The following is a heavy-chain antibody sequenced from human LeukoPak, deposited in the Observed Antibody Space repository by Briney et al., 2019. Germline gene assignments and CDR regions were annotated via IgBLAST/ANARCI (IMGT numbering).Heavy chain of an antibody. D-gene: IGHD3-10*01. CDR3: VRDGRGGYLDN. J-gene: IGHJ4*02. CDR2: RNEDGSQG. V-gene: IGHV3-7*01. Sequence: GSLQLSFAASGFTFSNYWTSWVRPAPGKGLGWGANRNEDGSQGYYLDSVKGRFTISRDNAKNSVYLQMGSLRVDDTAVYYCVRDGRGGYLDNWGQGTLVTVSS. CDR1: GFTFSNYW.